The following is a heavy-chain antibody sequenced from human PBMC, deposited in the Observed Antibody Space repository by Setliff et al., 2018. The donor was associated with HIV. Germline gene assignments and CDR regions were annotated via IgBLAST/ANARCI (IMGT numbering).Heavy chain of an antibody. CDR2: IYYSGST. V-gene: IGHV4-31*03. D-gene: IGHD6-6*01. Sequence: SETLSLTCTVSGGSISSGGYYWSWIRQHPGKGLEWIGYIYYSGSTYYNPSLKSRVTISVDTPKNQFSLKLSSVTAADTAVYYCARDLQNLSLVSAFDIWGQGTMVTVSS. J-gene: IGHJ3*02. CDR1: GGSISSGGYY. CDR3: ARDLQNLSLVSAFDI.